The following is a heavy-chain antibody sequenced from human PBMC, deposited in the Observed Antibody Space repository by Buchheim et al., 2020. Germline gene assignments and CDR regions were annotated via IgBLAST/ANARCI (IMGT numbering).Heavy chain of an antibody. CDR2: IRTKPSGGTT. CDR1: GFTFGDYA. J-gene: IGHJ4*02. D-gene: IGHD1-26*01. Sequence: EVHLVESGGGLVQPGRSLRLSCTASGFTFGDYAMSWFRQAPGKGLEWVGFIRTKPSGGTTEYAASVKGRFTISRDDSKSIAYLQMNSLKTEDTAMYYCARREVGVPGDYWGQGTL. V-gene: IGHV3-49*03. CDR3: ARREVGVPGDY.